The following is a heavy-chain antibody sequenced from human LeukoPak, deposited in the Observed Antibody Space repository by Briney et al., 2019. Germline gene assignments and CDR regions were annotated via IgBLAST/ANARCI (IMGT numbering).Heavy chain of an antibody. CDR1: GFTVSSTY. CDR2: IYSGGST. D-gene: IGHD3-22*01. J-gene: IGHJ4*02. V-gene: IGHV3-53*04. CDR3: ARGREYYDSSGYYEYYFDY. Sequence: PGGSLRLSCAASGFTVSSTYMSWVRQAPGKGLEWVSVIYSGGSTYYADSVKGRFTISRHNSKNTLYLQMNSLRAEDTAVYYCARGREYYDSSGYYEYYFDYWGQGTLVTVSS.